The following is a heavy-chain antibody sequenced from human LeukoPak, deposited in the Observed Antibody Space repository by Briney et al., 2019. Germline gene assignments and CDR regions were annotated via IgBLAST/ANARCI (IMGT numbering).Heavy chain of an antibody. CDR1: GFTFSSYA. D-gene: IGHD3-22*01. J-gene: IGHJ4*02. CDR3: ARAMGRIPYYYDTLDF. CDR2: VSGSGVST. V-gene: IGHV3-23*01. Sequence: GGSLRLSCAASGFTFSSYAMSWVRQAPGKGLEWVSVVSGSGVSTYYADSVKGRFTISRDNSKNTLYLQMNSLRAEDTAVYYCARAMGRIPYYYDTLDFWGQGTLVTVSS.